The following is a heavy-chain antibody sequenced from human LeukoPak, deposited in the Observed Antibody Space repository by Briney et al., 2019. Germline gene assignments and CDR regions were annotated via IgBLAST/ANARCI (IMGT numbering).Heavy chain of an antibody. J-gene: IGHJ4*02. D-gene: IGHD6-19*01. CDR3: ARLTTSSGWCDY. Sequence: GASLKISCKGSGSRFTSYWIGWVRQMPGKGLEGMGIIYPGDSDTRYSPSFQGQVTISADKSISTAYLQWSSLKASDTAMYYCARLTTSSGWCDYWGQGTLVTVSS. V-gene: IGHV5-51*01. CDR2: IYPGDSDT. CDR1: GSRFTSYW.